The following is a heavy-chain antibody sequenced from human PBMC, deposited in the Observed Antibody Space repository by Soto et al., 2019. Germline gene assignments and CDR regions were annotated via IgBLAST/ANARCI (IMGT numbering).Heavy chain of an antibody. CDR3: AREPRSGGMDV. CDR2: IYYSGST. Sequence: PSETLSLTCTVSGGSISSYYWSWIRQPPGKGLEWIGYIYYSGSTNYNPSLKSRVTISVDTSKNQFSLKLSSVTAADTAVYYCAREPRSGGMDVWGQGTKVTVSS. CDR1: GGSISSYY. D-gene: IGHD1-26*01. J-gene: IGHJ6*02. V-gene: IGHV4-59*01.